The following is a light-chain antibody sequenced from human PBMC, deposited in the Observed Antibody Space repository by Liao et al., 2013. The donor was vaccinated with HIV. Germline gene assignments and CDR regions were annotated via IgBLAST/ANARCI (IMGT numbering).Light chain of an antibody. CDR2: HDS. CDR3: QAWDGTTVV. CDR1: NIGSKS. Sequence: SYELTQPPSVSVAPGKTARITCGGNNIGSKSVHWYQQKPGQAPVMVISHDSERPSGIPERFSGSNSGNTATLTISGTQPMDEADFYCQAWDGTTVVFGGGTKLTVL. J-gene: IGLJ2*01. V-gene: IGLV3-21*01.